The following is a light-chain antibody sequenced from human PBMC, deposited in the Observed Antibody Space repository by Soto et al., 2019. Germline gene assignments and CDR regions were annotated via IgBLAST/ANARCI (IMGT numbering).Light chain of an antibody. Sequence: QSVLTQPRSVSGSPGQSVTISCTGTSSDVGGYDVSKRPSGVPDRFSGSKSGNTASLTISGLQAEDEADYYCCSYAGSYTWVFGTGTKLTVL. CDR2: VS. V-gene: IGLV2-11*01. CDR1: SSDVGGY. J-gene: IGLJ1*01. CDR3: CSYAGSYTWV.